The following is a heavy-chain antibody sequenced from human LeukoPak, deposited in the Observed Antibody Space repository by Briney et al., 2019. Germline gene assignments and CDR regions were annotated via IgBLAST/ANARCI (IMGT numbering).Heavy chain of an antibody. D-gene: IGHD6-19*01. Sequence: ASVKVSCKASGYTFTSYAMHWVRQAPGQRLEWMGWINAGNGNTKYSQKFQGRVTITRDTSASTAYMELSSLRSEDTAVYYCARSGRSSGWYDYRGQGTLVTVSS. J-gene: IGHJ4*02. V-gene: IGHV1-3*01. CDR2: INAGNGNT. CDR3: ARSGRSSGWYDY. CDR1: GYTFTSYA.